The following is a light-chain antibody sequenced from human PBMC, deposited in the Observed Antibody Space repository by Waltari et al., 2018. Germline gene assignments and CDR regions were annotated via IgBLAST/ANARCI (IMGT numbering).Light chain of an antibody. Sequence: QSALTQPASVSGSPGQSITISCAGTANDVGNYNLASWYQQHPGKAPKLIIYEVTKRPSGVSNRFSASKSGIAASLTISGLQAEDEAEYYCFSYAGRFSFVFGTGTQVTV. V-gene: IGLV2-23*02. CDR1: ANDVGNYNL. CDR3: FSYAGRFSFV. CDR2: EVT. J-gene: IGLJ1*01.